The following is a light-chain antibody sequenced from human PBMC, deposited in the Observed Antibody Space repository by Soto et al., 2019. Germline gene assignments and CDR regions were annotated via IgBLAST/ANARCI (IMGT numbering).Light chain of an antibody. Sequence: EIVLTQSPGTLSLSPGERATLSCRASQSVSSNYLAWYRQKPGQAPRLLIYRASNRATGIPDRFSSSGSGTDFTLTISRLEPEDCAVYYCQQYGSSPGYTFGQGTKPEIK. V-gene: IGKV3-20*01. J-gene: IGKJ2*01. CDR1: QSVSSNY. CDR3: QQYGSSPGYT. CDR2: RAS.